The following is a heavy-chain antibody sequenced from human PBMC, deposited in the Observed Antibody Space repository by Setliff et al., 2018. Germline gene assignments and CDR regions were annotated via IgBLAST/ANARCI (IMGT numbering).Heavy chain of an antibody. CDR1: GFTFSSYS. D-gene: IGHD3-3*01. V-gene: IGHV3-21*01. Sequence: PGGSLRLSCAASGFTFSSYSMNWVRQAPGKGLEWVSSISSSSSYIYYADSVKGRFTISRDNAKNSLYLQMNSLRAEDTAVYYCARSSVVGGYSTTYYFDYMDVWGKGTTVTV. CDR3: ARSSVVGGYSTTYYFDYMDV. J-gene: IGHJ6*03. CDR2: ISSSSSYI.